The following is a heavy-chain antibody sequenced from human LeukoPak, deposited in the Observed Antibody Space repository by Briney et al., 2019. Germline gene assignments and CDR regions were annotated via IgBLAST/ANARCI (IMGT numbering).Heavy chain of an antibody. CDR1: GGSFSGYY. Sequence: PSETLSLTCAVYGGSFSGYYWSWIRQPPGKGLEWIGEINHSGSTNYNPSLKSRVTISVDTSKNQFSLKLSSVTAADTAVYYCARGGIVGATYDDGGQGTLVTVSS. CDR2: INHSGST. CDR3: ARGGIVGATYDD. V-gene: IGHV4-34*01. D-gene: IGHD1-26*01. J-gene: IGHJ4*02.